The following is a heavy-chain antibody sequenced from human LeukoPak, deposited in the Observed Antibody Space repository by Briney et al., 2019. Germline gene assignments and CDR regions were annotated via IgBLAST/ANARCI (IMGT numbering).Heavy chain of an antibody. J-gene: IGHJ4*02. CDR3: ASYGDYVGFGY. D-gene: IGHD4-17*01. Sequence: SETLSLTCTVSGGSISSYYWSWIRQPPGKGLEWIGSIYYSGSTYYNPSLKSRVTISVDTSKNQFSLRLSSVTAADTAVYYCASYGDYVGFGYWGQGTLVTVSS. CDR1: GGSISSYY. V-gene: IGHV4-59*04. CDR2: IYYSGST.